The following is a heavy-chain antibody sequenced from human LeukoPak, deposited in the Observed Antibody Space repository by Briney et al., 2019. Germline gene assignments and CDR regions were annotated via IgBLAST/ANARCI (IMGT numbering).Heavy chain of an antibody. CDR3: ARYPSYGNWFDP. CDR2: IYYSGST. CDR1: GGPISSGGYY. Sequence: SETLSLTCTVSGGPISSGGYYWSWIRQHPGKGLEWIGYIYYSGSTYYNPSLKSRVTISVDTSKNQFSLKLSSVTAADTAVYYCARYPSYGNWFDPWGQGTLVTVSS. J-gene: IGHJ5*02. V-gene: IGHV4-31*03. D-gene: IGHD3-10*01.